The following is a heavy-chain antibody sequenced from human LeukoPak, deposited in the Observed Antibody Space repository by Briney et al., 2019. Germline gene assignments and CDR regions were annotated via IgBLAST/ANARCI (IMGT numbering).Heavy chain of an antibody. D-gene: IGHD1-1*01. CDR2: IYGSGST. CDR3: ARVHDYNWLDP. Sequence: SDTLSLTCTVSGGSIRSYFWSWIRQPAGKGPEWIGRIYGSGSTNYNPSLKSRVTMSVDTSKNQFSLKLSSVTAADTAVYYCARVHDYNWLDPWGQGSLVTVSS. J-gene: IGHJ5*02. V-gene: IGHV4-4*07. CDR1: GGSIRSYF.